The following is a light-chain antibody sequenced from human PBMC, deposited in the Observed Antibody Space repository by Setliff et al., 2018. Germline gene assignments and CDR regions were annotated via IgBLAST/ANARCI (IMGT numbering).Light chain of an antibody. V-gene: IGLV2-11*01. Sequence: QSALTQPRSVSGSPGQSVTISCTGTSNDVGGYNYVSWYQQHPGKAPKLMIYDVSKRPSGVPDRFSGSKSGNTASLTISGLQAEYEADYYCCSYAGSYTSLYVFGTGTKV. CDR1: SNDVGGYNY. CDR2: DVS. J-gene: IGLJ1*01. CDR3: CSYAGSYTSLYV.